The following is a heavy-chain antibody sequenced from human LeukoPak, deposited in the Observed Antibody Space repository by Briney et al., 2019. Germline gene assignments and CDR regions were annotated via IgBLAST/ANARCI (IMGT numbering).Heavy chain of an antibody. CDR2: IYHSGST. V-gene: IGHV4-38-2*01. CDR3: ATISGTWYVAY. D-gene: IGHD6-13*01. Sequence: SETLSLTCAVSGYSISSGYYWGWIRQPPGKGLECIGNIYHSGSTYYNPSLKSRVTISVDTSKNQFSLNLSSVTAADTGLYYCATISGTWYVAYWGQGTLVSVSS. J-gene: IGHJ4*02. CDR1: GYSISSGYY.